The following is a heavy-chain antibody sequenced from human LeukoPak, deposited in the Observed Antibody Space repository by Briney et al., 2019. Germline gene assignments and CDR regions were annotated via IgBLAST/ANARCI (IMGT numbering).Heavy chain of an antibody. J-gene: IGHJ4*02. D-gene: IGHD2-21*01. CDR1: GGSFSGYY. Sequence: SETLSLTCAVYGGSFSGYYWSWIRQPPGKGLEWIGEINHSGSTNYNPSLKSRVTISVETSKTQFSLKLSSVTAADTAVYYCARSRSRPLLPPLPKSQYYFDYWGQGTLVTVSS. CDR2: INHSGST. CDR3: ARSRSRPLLPPLPKSQYYFDY. V-gene: IGHV4-34*01.